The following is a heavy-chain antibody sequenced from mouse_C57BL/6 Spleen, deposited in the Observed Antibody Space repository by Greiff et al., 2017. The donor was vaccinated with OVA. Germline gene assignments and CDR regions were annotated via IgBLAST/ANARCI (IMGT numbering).Heavy chain of an antibody. CDR3: ARRDYAGGYYAMDY. V-gene: IGHV5-6*01. J-gene: IGHJ4*01. CDR2: ISSGGSYT. CDR1: GFTFSSYG. Sequence: EVQLVESGGDLVKPGGSLKLSCAASGFTFSSYGMSWVRQTPDERLEWVATISSGGSYTYYPDSVKGRFTISRDNAKNTLYLQMSSLKSEDTAMYYCARRDYAGGYYAMDYWGQGTSVTVSS. D-gene: IGHD2-4*01.